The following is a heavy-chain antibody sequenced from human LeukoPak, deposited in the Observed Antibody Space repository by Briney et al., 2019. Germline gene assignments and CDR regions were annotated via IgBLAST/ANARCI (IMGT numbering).Heavy chain of an antibody. V-gene: IGHV3-53*01. CDR2: IYSGGST. D-gene: IGHD2-8*01. CDR1: GFTVSSNY. Sequence: GGSLRLSCAASGFTVSSNYMSWVRQAPGKGLEWVSVIYSGGSTYYADSVKGRFAISRDNSKNTLYLQMNSLRAEDTAVYYCAKDPDCTSGVCYTFFDYWGQGTLVTVSS. CDR3: AKDPDCTSGVCYTFFDY. J-gene: IGHJ4*02.